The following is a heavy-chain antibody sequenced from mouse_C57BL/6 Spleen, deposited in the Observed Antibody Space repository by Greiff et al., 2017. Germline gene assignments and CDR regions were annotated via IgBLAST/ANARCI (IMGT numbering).Heavy chain of an antibody. Sequence: EVHLVEPGAELVRPGASVKLSCKASGFNIKDYYMHWVKQRPEQGLEWIGRIDPEDGDTEYAPKFQGKATMTADTSSNTAYLQLSSLTSEDAAVYYCTTSDSNYEGDYWGQGTTLTVSS. CDR3: TTSDSNYEGDY. V-gene: IGHV14-1*01. D-gene: IGHD2-5*01. J-gene: IGHJ2*01. CDR2: IDPEDGDT. CDR1: GFNIKDYY.